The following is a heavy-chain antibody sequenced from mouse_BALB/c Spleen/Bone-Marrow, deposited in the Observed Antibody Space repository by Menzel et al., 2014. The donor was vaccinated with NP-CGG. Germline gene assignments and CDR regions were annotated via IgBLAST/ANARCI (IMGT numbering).Heavy chain of an antibody. CDR3: ARWEYYAMDY. Sequence: VQLQQSGAELVKPGASVKLSCTASGFNIKDTYLHWVKQRPEQGLEWIGRIDPANGNTKYDPKFQGKATITADTSSNTSYLQLSSLTSEDTAVYYCARWEYYAMDYWGQGTSVTVSS. V-gene: IGHV14-3*02. CDR1: GFNIKDTY. J-gene: IGHJ4*01. D-gene: IGHD4-1*01. CDR2: IDPANGNT.